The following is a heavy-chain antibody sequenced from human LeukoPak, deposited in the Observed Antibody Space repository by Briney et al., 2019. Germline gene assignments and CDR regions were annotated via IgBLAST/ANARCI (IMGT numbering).Heavy chain of an antibody. CDR1: GGSISSSSYY. D-gene: IGHD3-10*01. CDR2: IYYSGST. V-gene: IGHV4-39*07. Sequence: SETLSLTCTVSGGSISSSSYYWGWIRQPPGKGLEWIGSIYYSGSTYYNPSLKSRVTISVDTSKNQFSLKLSSVTAADTAVYYCARGGVLLWFGDQSQKWFDPWGQGTLVTVSS. CDR3: ARGGVLLWFGDQSQKWFDP. J-gene: IGHJ5*02.